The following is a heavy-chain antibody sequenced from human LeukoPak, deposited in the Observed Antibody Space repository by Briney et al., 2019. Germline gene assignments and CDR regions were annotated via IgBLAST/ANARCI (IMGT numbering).Heavy chain of an antibody. CDR1: GFTFSNYE. CDR2: IGSSGSTI. V-gene: IGHV3-48*03. Sequence: GGSLRLSCAASGFTFSNYEMNRVRQAPGKGLEWVSYIGSSGSTIYYADSVKGRFTISRDNAKNSLFLQMSGLRAEDTAVYYCARDMGNYFDYWGQGALVTVSS. J-gene: IGHJ4*02. D-gene: IGHD3-10*01. CDR3: ARDMGNYFDY.